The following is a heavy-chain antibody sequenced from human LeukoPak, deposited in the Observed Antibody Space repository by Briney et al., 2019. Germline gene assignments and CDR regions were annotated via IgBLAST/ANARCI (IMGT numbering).Heavy chain of an antibody. CDR1: GASISSYY. J-gene: IGHJ3*01. CDR2: IYYSGST. V-gene: IGHV4-59*01. D-gene: IGHD3-16*01. CDR3: ARVFWGQLHAFDF. Sequence: PSETLSLTCTVSGASISSYYWSWIRQPPGKGLEWIGYIYYSGSTNYNPSPKSRVTISIDTSKNQFSLNLSSVTAADTAVYYCARVFWGQLHAFDFWGQGTMVTVSS.